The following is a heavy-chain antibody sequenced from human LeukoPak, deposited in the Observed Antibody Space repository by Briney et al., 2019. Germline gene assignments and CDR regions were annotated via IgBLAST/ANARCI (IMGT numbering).Heavy chain of an antibody. J-gene: IGHJ3*02. CDR3: AAQAKYYGSGYLGASDAFDI. D-gene: IGHD3-10*01. CDR1: GFTFDDYA. CDR2: ISWNSGSI. V-gene: IGHV3-9*03. Sequence: PGGSLRLSCAASGFTFDDYAMHWVRQAPGKGLEWVSGISWNSGSIGYADSVKGRFTISRDNAKNSLYLQMNSLRAEDMALYYCAAQAKYYGSGYLGASDAFDIWGQGTMVTVSS.